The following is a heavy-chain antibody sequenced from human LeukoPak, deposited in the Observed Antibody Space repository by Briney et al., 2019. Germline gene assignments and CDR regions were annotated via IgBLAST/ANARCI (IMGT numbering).Heavy chain of an antibody. CDR2: ISYSGTT. V-gene: IGHV4-39*01. CDR1: GGSISSSYYY. D-gene: IGHD1-26*01. Sequence: PSETLSLTCTVSGGSISSSYYYWGWIRQPPGKGLEWIGTISYSGTTYYNPSLESRVTISVDTSRNQFSLKLTSVTAADTAVYYCARHKMRTTRLYYFDYWGQGTLVTVSS. J-gene: IGHJ4*02. CDR3: ARHKMRTTRLYYFDY.